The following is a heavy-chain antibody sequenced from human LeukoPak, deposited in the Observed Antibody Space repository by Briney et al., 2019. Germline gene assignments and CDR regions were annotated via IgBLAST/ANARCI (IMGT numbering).Heavy chain of an antibody. CDR2: IYTSGST. CDR3: ARVGGIAAAGTFEYYFDY. Sequence: PSETLSLTCTVSGGSISGYYWTWIRQPAGKGLEWIGRIYTSGSTNYNPSLKSRVTISVDTSKNQFSLKLSSVTAADTAVYYCARVGGIAAAGTFEYYFDYWGQGTLVTVSS. CDR1: GGSISGYY. V-gene: IGHV4-4*07. D-gene: IGHD6-13*01. J-gene: IGHJ4*02.